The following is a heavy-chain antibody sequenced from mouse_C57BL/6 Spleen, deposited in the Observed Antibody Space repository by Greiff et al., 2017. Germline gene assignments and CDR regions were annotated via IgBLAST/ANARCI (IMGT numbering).Heavy chain of an antibody. CDR1: GYTFTSYW. CDR3: ARSKGSYYDYDDGAFDY. Sequence: QVQLKQPGAELVKPGASVKLSCKASGYTFTSYWMHWVKQRPGRGLEWIGRIDPNSGGTKYNEKFKSKATLTVDKPSSTAYMQLSSLTSEDSAVYYCARSKGSYYDYDDGAFDYWGQGTTLTVSS. J-gene: IGHJ2*01. D-gene: IGHD2-4*01. V-gene: IGHV1-72*01. CDR2: IDPNSGGT.